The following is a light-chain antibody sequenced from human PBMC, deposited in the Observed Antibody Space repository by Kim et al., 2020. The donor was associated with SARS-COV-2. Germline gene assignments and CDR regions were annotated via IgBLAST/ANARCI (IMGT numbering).Light chain of an antibody. J-gene: IGKJ2*01. V-gene: IGKV3-20*01. CDR3: QQYGSSLRT. CDR1: QSVGYNY. Sequence: EIVLTQSPGTLSLSPGERAILSCRASQSVGYNYLAWFQQKPGQAPRLLVYGASNRATGIPDRFSGSGSGADFTLTISRLEPDDFAVYYCQQYGSSLRTFGQGTKLEI. CDR2: GAS.